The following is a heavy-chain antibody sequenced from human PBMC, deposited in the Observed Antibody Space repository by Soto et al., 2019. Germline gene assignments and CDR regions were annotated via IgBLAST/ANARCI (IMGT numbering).Heavy chain of an antibody. CDR1: GGSISSYY. Sequence: SETLSLTCTVSGGSISSYYWSWIRQPPGKELEWIGYIYYTGSTNYNPSFKSRVTISVDTSKNQFSLKLNSVTAADTAVYYCARGRSITIFGVVMNWFDPWGQGTLVTVSS. CDR3: ARGRSITIFGVVMNWFDP. V-gene: IGHV4-59*01. J-gene: IGHJ5*02. CDR2: IYYTGST. D-gene: IGHD3-3*01.